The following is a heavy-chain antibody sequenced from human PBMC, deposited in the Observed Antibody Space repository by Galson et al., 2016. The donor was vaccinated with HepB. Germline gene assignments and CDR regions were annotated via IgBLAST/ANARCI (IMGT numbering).Heavy chain of an antibody. CDR1: GFIFSSYG. CDR2: IWSDGSNK. J-gene: IGHJ4*02. V-gene: IGHV3-33*01. D-gene: IGHD6-6*01. Sequence: SLRLSCAASGFIFSSYGMHWVRQAPGKGLEWVAVIWSDGSNKFYGDSVKGRFTISRDNSKNTLYLQMNSLRAEDTAVYFCARVRRGLGGVAARPEYFFDYWGQGTLVTVSS. CDR3: ARVRRGLGGVAARPEYFFDY.